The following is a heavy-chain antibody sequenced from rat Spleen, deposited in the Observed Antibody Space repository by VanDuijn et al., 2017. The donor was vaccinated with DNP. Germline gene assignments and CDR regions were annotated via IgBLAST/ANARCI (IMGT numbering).Heavy chain of an antibody. CDR2: IWKHGAT. CDR3: ARDLIIRDTTSAMDA. D-gene: IGHD4-3*01. CDR1: GFSLTSYT. J-gene: IGHJ4*01. V-gene: IGHV2-41*01. Sequence: QVQLKESGPGLVQPSQTLSLTCTVAGFSLTSYTVHWVRQPPGKGLEWMGVIWKHGATRYNSALKSRLSFSKATSKSQVFLQLNSLQTEDTATYYCARDLIIRDTTSAMDAWGQGTSVTVSS.